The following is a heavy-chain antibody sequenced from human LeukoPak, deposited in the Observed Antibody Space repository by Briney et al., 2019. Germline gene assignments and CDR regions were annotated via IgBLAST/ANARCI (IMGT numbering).Heavy chain of an antibody. J-gene: IGHJ4*02. CDR1: GYTFSSYA. CDR2: ISGSDGST. CDR3: AKDGATVVTHFDY. D-gene: IGHD4-23*01. Sequence: PGGSLRLSCAASGYTFSSYAMSWVRQAPGKGLEWVSAISGSDGSTFYADSVKGRFTISRDNSKNTLYLQMNSLRAEDTAVYYCAKDGATVVTHFDYWGQGTLVTVSS. V-gene: IGHV3-23*01.